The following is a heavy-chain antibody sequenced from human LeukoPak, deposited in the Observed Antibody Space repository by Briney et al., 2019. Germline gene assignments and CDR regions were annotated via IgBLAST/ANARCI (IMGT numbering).Heavy chain of an antibody. J-gene: IGHJ4*02. Sequence: WASVKISCKGSGYSFTTYWIGWVRQLPGKGLEWMGIIYPGDSDTRYSPSFQGQVTISADKSISTAYLQWSSLKASDTAMYYCARRNYDFWSGYYHFDYWGQGTLVTVSS. CDR3: ARRNYDFWSGYYHFDY. V-gene: IGHV5-51*01. D-gene: IGHD3-3*01. CDR1: GYSFTTYW. CDR2: IYPGDSDT.